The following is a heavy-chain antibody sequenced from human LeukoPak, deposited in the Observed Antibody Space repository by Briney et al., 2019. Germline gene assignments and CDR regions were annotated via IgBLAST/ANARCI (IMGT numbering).Heavy chain of an antibody. Sequence: SVKVSCQADTGTFSSYSISWVRQAPGQGLEWMGTIIPIFGTVNYAQKFQGRVTITTDESTSTAYMELSSLRSEDTAVYYCARAGYYDSSGYFDYWGQGTLVTVSS. CDR3: ARAGYYDSSGYFDY. CDR1: TGTFSSYS. V-gene: IGHV1-69*05. CDR2: IIPIFGTV. J-gene: IGHJ4*02. D-gene: IGHD3-22*01.